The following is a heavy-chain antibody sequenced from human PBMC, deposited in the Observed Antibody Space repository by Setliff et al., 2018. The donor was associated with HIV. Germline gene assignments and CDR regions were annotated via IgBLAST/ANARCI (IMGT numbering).Heavy chain of an antibody. CDR1: GGSTNNYY. Sequence: PSETLSLTCAVSGGSTNNYYLTWIRQPPGKGLEWIGSVSNGGDTNYNPSLKSRVSLSLDTSKTQFSLKLTSVTAADTAVYYCARASHMTPGNLLHSTGPYYSYYMDVWGRGTTVTVSS. J-gene: IGHJ6*03. D-gene: IGHD4-4*01. CDR2: VSNGGDT. V-gene: IGHV4-59*01. CDR3: ARASHMTPGNLLHSTGPYYSYYMDV.